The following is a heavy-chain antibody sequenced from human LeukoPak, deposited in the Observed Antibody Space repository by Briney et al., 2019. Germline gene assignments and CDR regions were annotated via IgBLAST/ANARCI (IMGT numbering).Heavy chain of an antibody. CDR3: ARDPYNGNYGDSYYYYMDV. D-gene: IGHD1-26*01. Sequence: GGSLRLSCAVSGFTFSRFWMSWVRQAPGKGLEWVANIKQDGSQKSYVDSVKGRFTISRDNAKNSLYLQMNSLRAEDTAIYYCARDPYNGNYGDSYYYYMDVWGKGTTVTISS. V-gene: IGHV3-7*01. CDR1: GFTFSRFW. CDR2: IKQDGSQK. J-gene: IGHJ6*03.